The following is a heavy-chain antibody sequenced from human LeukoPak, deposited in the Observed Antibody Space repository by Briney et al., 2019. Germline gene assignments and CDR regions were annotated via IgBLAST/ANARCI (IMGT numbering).Heavy chain of an antibody. D-gene: IGHD2/OR15-2a*01. V-gene: IGHV3-30*03. Sequence: GGSLRLSCAASGFTFSSYGMHWVRQAPGKGLEWVAVISYDGSNKYYADSVKGRFTISRDNSKNTLYPQMNSLRAEDTAVYYCARSGLSRFGFWGQGTLVTVSS. CDR1: GFTFSSYG. CDR3: ARSGLSRFGF. CDR2: ISYDGSNK. J-gene: IGHJ4*02.